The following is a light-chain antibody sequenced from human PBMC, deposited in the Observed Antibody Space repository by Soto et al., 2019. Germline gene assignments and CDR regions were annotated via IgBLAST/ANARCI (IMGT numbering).Light chain of an antibody. Sequence: QGSLNHAAPVSGSPGQSITISWTGTMSHVGAYNYVSWYQQHPGKAPKVMIYEVSNRHSGVSHRFSGSKSDNTASLTISGLQTEDEADYYCSSYTSSRTPVFGTGTKVTVL. CDR1: MSHVGAYNY. V-gene: IGLV2-14*01. CDR3: SSYTSSRTPV. CDR2: EVS. J-gene: IGLJ1*01.